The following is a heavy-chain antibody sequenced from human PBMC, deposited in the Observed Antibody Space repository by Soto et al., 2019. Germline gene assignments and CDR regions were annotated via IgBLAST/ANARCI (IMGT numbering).Heavy chain of an antibody. CDR3: AIQIAAAGTSYYFDY. V-gene: IGHV1-69*13. Sequence: SVKVSCKASGGTFSSYAISWVRQAPGQGLEWMGGIIPIFGAANYAQKFQGRVTITADESTSTAYMELSSLRSEDTAVYYCAIQIAAAGTSYYFDYWGQGTLVTVSS. CDR2: IIPIFGAA. CDR1: GGTFSSYA. J-gene: IGHJ4*02. D-gene: IGHD6-13*01.